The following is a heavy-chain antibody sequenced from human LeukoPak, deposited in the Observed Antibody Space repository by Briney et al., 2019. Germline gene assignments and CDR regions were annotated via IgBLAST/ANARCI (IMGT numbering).Heavy chain of an antibody. Sequence: GGSLRLSCAASGFTFSSYGMHWVRQAPGKGLERVAVISYDGSNKFYADFVKGRFTISRDNSKNTLYLQMNSLRAEDTVVYYCAKGVAATLGVDYWGQGTLVTVSS. J-gene: IGHJ4*02. CDR2: ISYDGSNK. V-gene: IGHV3-30*18. D-gene: IGHD2-15*01. CDR3: AKGVAATLGVDY. CDR1: GFTFSSYG.